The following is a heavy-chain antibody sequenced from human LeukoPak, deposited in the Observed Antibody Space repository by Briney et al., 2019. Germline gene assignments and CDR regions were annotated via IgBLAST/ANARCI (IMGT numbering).Heavy chain of an antibody. D-gene: IGHD3-9*01. V-gene: IGHV3-21*01. CDR3: ARDSLDAPPNWYDP. J-gene: IGHJ5*02. CDR2: ISSSSSYI. CDR1: GFTFSSYR. Sequence: GGSLRLSCGASGFTFSSYRVNWVRQAPGKGLEWVSSISSSSSYIYYADSVKGRFTISRDNAKNSLYLQMNSLRAEDAAVYYCARDSLDAPPNWYDPWGQGTLVTVSS.